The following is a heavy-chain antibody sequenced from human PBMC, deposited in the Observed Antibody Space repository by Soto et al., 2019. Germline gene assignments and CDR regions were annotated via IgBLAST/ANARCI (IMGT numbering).Heavy chain of an antibody. V-gene: IGHV1-2*04. CDR3: ARHYYDSSGFDY. CDR2: INPNSGGT. Sequence: ASVKDSCKASGYTFTGYYMHWVRQAPGQGLEWMGWINPNSGGTNYAQKFQGWVTMTRDTSISTAYMELSRLRSDDTAVYYCARHYYDSSGFDYWGQGTLVTVSS. CDR1: GYTFTGYY. D-gene: IGHD3-22*01. J-gene: IGHJ4*02.